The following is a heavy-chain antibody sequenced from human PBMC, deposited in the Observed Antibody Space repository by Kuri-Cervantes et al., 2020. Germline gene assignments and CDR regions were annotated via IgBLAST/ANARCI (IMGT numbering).Heavy chain of an antibody. J-gene: IGHJ4*02. Sequence: GESLKISCAASGFTFSSYGMHWVRQAPGKGLEWVAVISNDGNNKFYADSVKGRFTISRDNSKNTLYLQMNSPRAEDTAVYYCAKASTTVSSLDYWGQGTLVTVSS. V-gene: IGHV3-30*18. D-gene: IGHD4-17*01. CDR3: AKASTTVSSLDY. CDR2: ISNDGNNK. CDR1: GFTFSSYG.